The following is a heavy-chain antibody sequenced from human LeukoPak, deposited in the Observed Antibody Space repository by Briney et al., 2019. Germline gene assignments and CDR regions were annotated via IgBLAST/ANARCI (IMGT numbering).Heavy chain of an antibody. Sequence: KASETLSLTCAIYSESFSGYFWSWIRQPPGKGLEWIGEINHSGSTNYNPSLKSRVTMSLDASKNQFSLELNSVTPADTAVYYCARGGDYWPQWWFDPWGRGTLVSVSS. CDR2: INHSGST. CDR3: ARGGDYWPQWWFDP. CDR1: SESFSGYF. J-gene: IGHJ5*02. V-gene: IGHV4-34*01. D-gene: IGHD2-8*02.